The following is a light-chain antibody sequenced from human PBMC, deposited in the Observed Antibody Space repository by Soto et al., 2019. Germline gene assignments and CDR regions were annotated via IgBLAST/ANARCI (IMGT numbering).Light chain of an antibody. J-gene: IGKJ1*01. CDR2: DDS. CDR1: QSISNW. CDR3: QQYSSRST. V-gene: IGKV1-5*02. Sequence: GDIVTIIFRASQSISNWLAWYQQKPGKPPKLLIYDDSSLQSGVPSRFSGSGFGTEFTLTISSLQPGDFATYYCQQYSSRSTFGQGTKVDIK.